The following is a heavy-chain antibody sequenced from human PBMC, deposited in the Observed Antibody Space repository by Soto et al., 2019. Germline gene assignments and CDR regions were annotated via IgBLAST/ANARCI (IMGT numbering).Heavy chain of an antibody. CDR1: GCSISNFY. V-gene: IGHV4-59*08. CDR2: IYYSGST. CDR3: ARQQWLDTQNWFDP. J-gene: IGHJ5*02. D-gene: IGHD6-19*01. Sequence: PSETLSLTCPVSGCSISNFYWSWIRQPPGKGLEWIGYIYYSGSTNYNPSLKRRVTISVDTSKNQFSLKLSSVTAADTAVYYCARQQWLDTQNWFDPWGQGTLVTVSS.